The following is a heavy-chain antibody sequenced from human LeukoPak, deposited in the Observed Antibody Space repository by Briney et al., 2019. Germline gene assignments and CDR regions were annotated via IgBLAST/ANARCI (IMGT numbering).Heavy chain of an antibody. CDR1: GFTVSSNY. CDR3: AAFKGWELNFDY. CDR2: IYSGGST. J-gene: IGHJ4*02. D-gene: IGHD1-26*01. Sequence: GGSLRLSCAASGFTVSSNYMSWVRQAPGKGLEWVSVIYSGGSTYYADSVKGRFTISRDNSKNTLYLQMNSLRAEDTAVYYCAAFKGWELNFDYWGQGTLVTVSS. V-gene: IGHV3-66*01.